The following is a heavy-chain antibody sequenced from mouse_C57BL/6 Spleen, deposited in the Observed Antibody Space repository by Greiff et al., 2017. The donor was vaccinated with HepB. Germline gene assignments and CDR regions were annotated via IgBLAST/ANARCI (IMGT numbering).Heavy chain of an antibody. Sequence: VQLKESGAELVRPGASVTLSCKASGYTFTDYEMHWVKQTPVHGLEWIGAIDPETGGTAYNQKFKGKAILTADKSSSTAYMELRSLTSEDSAVYYCTENWDDYWGQGTTLTVSS. CDR3: TENWDDY. CDR2: IDPETGGT. D-gene: IGHD4-1*01. J-gene: IGHJ2*01. V-gene: IGHV1-15*01. CDR1: GYTFTDYE.